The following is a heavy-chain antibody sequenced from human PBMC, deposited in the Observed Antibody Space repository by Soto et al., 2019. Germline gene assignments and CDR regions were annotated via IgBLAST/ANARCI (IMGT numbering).Heavy chain of an antibody. CDR1: GGSISSNDYY. J-gene: IGHJ4*02. V-gene: IGHV4-30-4*01. D-gene: IGHD2-15*01. CDR2: IYYSGTT. CDR3: ARLSRSSSDRCYAFYC. Sequence: PSETLSLTCTVSGGSISSNDYYWSWIRQPPGKGLEWIGHIYYSGTTYYNPSLRSRLTISPDTSKNRFSLKLSSVTAADTAVYYCARLSRSSSDRCYAFYCWGQGILVTVSS.